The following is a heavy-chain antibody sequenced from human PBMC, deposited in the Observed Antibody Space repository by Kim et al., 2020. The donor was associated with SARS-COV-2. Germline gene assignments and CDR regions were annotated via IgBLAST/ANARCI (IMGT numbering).Heavy chain of an antibody. CDR2: IVVGSGNT. CDR3: AAKGSYSKPHYYYGMDV. V-gene: IGHV1-58*01. CDR1: GFTFTSSA. Sequence: SVKVSCKASGFTFTSSAVQWVRQARGQRLEWIGWIVVGSGNTNYAQKFQERVTITRDMSTSTAYMELSSLRSEDTAVYYCAAKGSYSKPHYYYGMDVWGQGTTVTVSS. D-gene: IGHD3-10*01. J-gene: IGHJ6*02.